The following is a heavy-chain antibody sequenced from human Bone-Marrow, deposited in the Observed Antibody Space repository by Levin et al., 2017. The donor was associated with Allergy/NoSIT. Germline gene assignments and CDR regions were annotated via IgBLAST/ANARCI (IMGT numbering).Heavy chain of an antibody. CDR1: GGSMSDGDYL. V-gene: IGHV4-30-4*01. D-gene: IGHD3-10*01. CDR3: ARGISKVRGVTYYYYGLDV. J-gene: IGHJ6*02. Sequence: SETLSLTCTVSGGSMSDGDYLWNWIRQSPGKGLEWIGYIYDSESTYYNPSLKSRLLISMDTSKRQFSLNLRSVTAADSAVYYCARGISKVRGVTYYYYGLDVWGQGTTVTVSS. CDR2: IYDSEST.